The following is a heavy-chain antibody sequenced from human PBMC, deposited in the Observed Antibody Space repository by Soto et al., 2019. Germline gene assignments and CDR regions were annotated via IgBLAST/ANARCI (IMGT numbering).Heavy chain of an antibody. J-gene: IGHJ4*02. V-gene: IGHV3-23*01. CDR1: GFPFSSYA. D-gene: IGHD2-21*01. CDR2: ISGGGGSI. CDR3: ALSPDEFQVVSGDGQLDY. Sequence: VQLLESGGGLAQPGGSLSLSCTTSGFPFSSYAMNWVRQAPGKGLEWLSTISGGGGSIYYAESVTGRFTVSSHNPKNTPFLPIRLLRGEDRDVYSCALSPDEFQVVSGDGQLDYWGQGTLVTFSS.